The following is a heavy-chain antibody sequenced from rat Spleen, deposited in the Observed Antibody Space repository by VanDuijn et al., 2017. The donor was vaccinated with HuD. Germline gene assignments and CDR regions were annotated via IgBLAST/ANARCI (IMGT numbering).Heavy chain of an antibody. J-gene: IGHJ4*01. V-gene: IGHV2-15*01. CDR3: ARGGISMDA. CDR2: IWGDGST. Sequence: QVQLKESGPGLVQPSQTLSLTCTVSGFSLISYAVNWVRQPPGKGLEWMGGIWGDGSTNYNSALKSRLSINRDTSNSQVFLKMNSLQTEDTAFYFCARGGISMDAWGQGVSVTVSS. CDR1: GFSLISYA. D-gene: IGHD1-4*01.